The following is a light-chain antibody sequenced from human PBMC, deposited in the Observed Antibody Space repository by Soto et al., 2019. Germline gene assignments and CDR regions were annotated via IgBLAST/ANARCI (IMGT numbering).Light chain of an antibody. Sequence: DIQMTQSPSTLSASVGGRVTITCRASQSIDKWLAWYQQKPGKAPKLLIYKSSILQTGVPSRFSGSGSGTEFTLTINSLQPDDVGSYFCQQYRRFSWTFGQGTKVEIK. CDR1: QSIDKW. J-gene: IGKJ1*01. V-gene: IGKV1-5*03. CDR2: KSS. CDR3: QQYRRFSWT.